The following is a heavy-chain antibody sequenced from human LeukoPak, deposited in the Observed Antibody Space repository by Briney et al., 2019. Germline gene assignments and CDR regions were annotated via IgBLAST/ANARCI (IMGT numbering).Heavy chain of an antibody. Sequence: GESLRLSCAASGFTFSRYWMSWVRQAPGKGLEWVSVISGSGGTTYYADSVKGRLTISRDNSKNTLYLQMNSLRAEDTAVYYCAKEGAYFFDDWGQGTLVTVSS. V-gene: IGHV3-23*01. J-gene: IGHJ4*02. CDR1: GFTFSRYW. D-gene: IGHD3-16*01. CDR3: AKEGAYFFDD. CDR2: ISGSGGTT.